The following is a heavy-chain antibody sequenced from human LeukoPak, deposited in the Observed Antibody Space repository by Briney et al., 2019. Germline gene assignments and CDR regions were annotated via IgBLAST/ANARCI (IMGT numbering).Heavy chain of an antibody. CDR1: GYTFTGYY. CDR2: INPNSGGT. V-gene: IGHV1-2*06. J-gene: IGHJ4*02. Sequence: ATVKVSCKASGYTFTGYYMHWVRQAPGQGLEWMGRINPNSGGTNYAQKFQGRVTMTRDTSISTAYMELSRLRSDDTAVYYCARVAPLRLGELSLYYWGQGTLVTVSS. D-gene: IGHD3-16*02. CDR3: ARVAPLRLGELSLYY.